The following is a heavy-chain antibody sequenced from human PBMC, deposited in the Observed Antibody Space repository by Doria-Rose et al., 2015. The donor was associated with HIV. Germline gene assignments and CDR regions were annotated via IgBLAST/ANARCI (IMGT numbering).Heavy chain of an antibody. J-gene: IGHJ6*03. Sequence: VQLQESGPGLVKPAETLSLTCTVSGGSISSYYWNWIRQPPGKGLEWIGYIYSSGSTHYNSSHKSRVTISIERSKNRFSVEQCSVTAADTAVYYCARFRPSRGIYYSLDVWGKGTTVTVSS. CDR3: ARFRPSRGIYYSLDV. CDR2: IYSSGST. V-gene: IGHV4-4*09. CDR1: GGSISSYY. D-gene: IGHD3-10*01.